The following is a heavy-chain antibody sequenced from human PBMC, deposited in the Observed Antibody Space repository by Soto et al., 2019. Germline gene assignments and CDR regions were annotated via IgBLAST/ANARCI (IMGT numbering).Heavy chain of an antibody. V-gene: IGHV3-30*18. Sequence: QVQLVESGGGVVQPGRSLRLSCAASGFTFSSYGIHWIRQAPGKGLEWVAVISYDGSNKYYADSVKGRFTISRDNSKNTLYLQMNSLRAEDTVVYYCAKDRGRGIVTTFYGLDVWGQGTTVTVSS. J-gene: IGHJ6*02. CDR2: ISYDGSNK. D-gene: IGHD5-12*01. CDR3: AKDRGRGIVTTFYGLDV. CDR1: GFTFSSYG.